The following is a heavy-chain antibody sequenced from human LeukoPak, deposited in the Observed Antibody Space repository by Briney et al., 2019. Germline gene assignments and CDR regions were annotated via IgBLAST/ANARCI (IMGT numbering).Heavy chain of an antibody. J-gene: IGHJ5*02. CDR2: IYYSGST. CDR3: ARGVVPARFWFDP. V-gene: IGHV4-59*01. CDR1: GGSISSYY. D-gene: IGHD2-15*01. Sequence: SSETLSLTCTVSGGSISSYYWSWIRQPPGKGLEWIGYIYYSGSTNYNPSLKSRVTISVDTSKNQFSLKLSSVTAADTAVYYCARGVVPARFWFDPWGQGTLVTVSS.